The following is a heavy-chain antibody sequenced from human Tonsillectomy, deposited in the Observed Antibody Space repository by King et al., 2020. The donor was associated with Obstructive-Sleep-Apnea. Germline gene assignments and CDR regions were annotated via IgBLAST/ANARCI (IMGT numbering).Heavy chain of an antibody. CDR1: GFAFNNAW. J-gene: IGHJ4*02. V-gene: IGHV3-15*01. Sequence: VQLVESGGGLVKPGGSLRLSCATSGFAFNNAWVSWVRQAPGKGLEWVGHIKGKTDGGTADYAAPVKGRFTIPRDDSKNMLYLQMNSLKTEDSAVYYCTTDRGIPSAPLFDSWGQGTLVTVSS. CDR2: IKGKTDGGTA. CDR3: TTDRGIPSAPLFDS.